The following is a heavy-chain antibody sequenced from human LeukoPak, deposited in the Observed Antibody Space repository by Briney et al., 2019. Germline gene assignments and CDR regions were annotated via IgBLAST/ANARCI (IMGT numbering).Heavy chain of an antibody. Sequence: APVKVSCKASGYTFTSYDINWVRQATGQGLEWMGWMNPNSVNTGYAQKFQGRVTMTRNTSISTAYMELSSLRSEDTAVYYCARRSYGSGWYYFDYWGQGTLVTVSS. CDR3: ARRSYGSGWYYFDY. CDR1: GYTFTSYD. CDR2: MNPNSVNT. V-gene: IGHV1-8*01. D-gene: IGHD6-19*01. J-gene: IGHJ4*02.